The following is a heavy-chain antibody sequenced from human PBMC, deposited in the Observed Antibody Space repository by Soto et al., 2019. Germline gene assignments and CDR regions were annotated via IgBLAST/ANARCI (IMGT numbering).Heavy chain of an antibody. J-gene: IGHJ6*02. CDR3: ARDPNYDFWRGYLYYNNSMDV. CDR2: ISAYNGNT. CDR1: GYTFTSYG. V-gene: IGHV1-18*04. D-gene: IGHD3-3*01. Sequence: QVQLVQSGAEVKKPGASVKVSCKASGYTFTSYGISWVRQAPGQGLEWMGWISAYNGNTNYAQKLQGRVTMTTDTCTSTAYMELRSLRADNKAVYYCARDPNYDFWRGYLYYNNSMDVWGQGTTVTV.